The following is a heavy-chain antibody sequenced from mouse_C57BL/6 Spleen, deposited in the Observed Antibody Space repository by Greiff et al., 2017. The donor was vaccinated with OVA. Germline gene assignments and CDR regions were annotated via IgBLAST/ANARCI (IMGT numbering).Heavy chain of an antibody. CDR1: GFTFSDYY. D-gene: IGHD1-1*01. CDR3: ARATTGRYFDV. V-gene: IGHV5-16*01. J-gene: IGHJ1*03. CDR2: INYDGSST. Sequence: EVQLQESEGGLVQPGSSMKLSCTASGFTFSDYYMAWVRQVPEKGLEWVANINYDGSSTYYLDSLKSRFIISRDNAKNILYLQMSSLKSEDTATYYCARATTGRYFDVWGTGTTVTVSS.